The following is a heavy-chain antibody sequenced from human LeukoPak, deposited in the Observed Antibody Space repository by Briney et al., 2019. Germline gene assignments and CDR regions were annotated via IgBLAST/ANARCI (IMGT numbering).Heavy chain of an antibody. J-gene: IGHJ4*02. Sequence: GGSLRLSCEGSGFTFSSYLMTWVHQAPGNGLEWVANIRQDGREKYYVDSVKGRFTISRDNAKNSLFLQMNNLRAEDTAVYYCARDLMTTVTTTGYWGQGTLVTVSS. CDR1: GFTFSSYL. D-gene: IGHD4-17*01. CDR2: IRQDGREK. CDR3: ARDLMTTVTTTGY. V-gene: IGHV3-7*01.